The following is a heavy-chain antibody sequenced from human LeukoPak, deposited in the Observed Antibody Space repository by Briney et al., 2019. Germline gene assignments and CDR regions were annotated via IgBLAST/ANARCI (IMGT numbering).Heavy chain of an antibody. CDR2: IYYSGST. J-gene: IGHJ3*02. CDR1: GGSISSYY. D-gene: IGHD5-24*01. Sequence: SETLSLTCSVSGGSISSYYWSWVRQPPGKGLEWIGYIYYSGSTNYNPSLKSRVTMSVDTSKNQFSLKLSSVTAADTAVYYCARDLYNFPGAFDMWGQGTMVTVSS. V-gene: IGHV4-59*01. CDR3: ARDLYNFPGAFDM.